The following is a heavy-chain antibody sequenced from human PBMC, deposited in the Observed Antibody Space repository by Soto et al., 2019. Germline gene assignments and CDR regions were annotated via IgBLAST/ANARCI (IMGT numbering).Heavy chain of an antibody. D-gene: IGHD3-3*01. V-gene: IGHV3-30*18. CDR2: ISYDGSNK. J-gene: IGHJ4*02. Sequence: GGSLRLSCAASGFTFSSYGMHWVRQAPGKGLEWVAVISYDGSNKYYADSVKGRFTISRDNSKNTLYLQMNSLRAEDTAVYYCAKGTHDRRGIFDYWGQGTLVTVSS. CDR3: AKGTHDRRGIFDY. CDR1: GFTFSSYG.